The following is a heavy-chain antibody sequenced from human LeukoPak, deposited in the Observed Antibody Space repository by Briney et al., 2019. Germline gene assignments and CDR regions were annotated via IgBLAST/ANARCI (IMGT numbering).Heavy chain of an antibody. J-gene: IGHJ4*02. CDR1: GFTFSSYW. V-gene: IGHV3-7*01. CDR3: ARGPTYYYDSSGYWYFDY. Sequence: GGSLRLSCAASGFTFSSYWMSWVRQAPGKGLEWVANIKQDGSEKYYVDSVKGRFTISRDNSKNTLYLQMNSLRAEDTAVYYCARGPTYYYDSSGYWYFDYWGQGTLVTVSS. D-gene: IGHD3-22*01. CDR2: IKQDGSEK.